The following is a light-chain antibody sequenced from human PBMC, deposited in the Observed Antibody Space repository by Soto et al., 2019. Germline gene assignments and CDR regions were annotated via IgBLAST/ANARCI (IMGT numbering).Light chain of an antibody. CDR1: SGSIASNY. CDR2: ADN. V-gene: IGLV6-57*04. J-gene: IGLJ2*01. CDR3: QSYDSSNHVV. Sequence: NFMLTQPHSVSESPGKTVTISCTRSSGSIASNYVQWYQQRPGRAPTTVIYADNQRPSGVPDRFSGSIDSSSNSASLTISGLKTEYEADYYCQSYDSSNHVVFGGGTKLTVL.